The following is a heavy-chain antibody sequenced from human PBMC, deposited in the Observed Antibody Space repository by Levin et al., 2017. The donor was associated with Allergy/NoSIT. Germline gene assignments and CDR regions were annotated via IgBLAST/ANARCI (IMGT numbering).Heavy chain of an antibody. CDR2: IYSGGST. V-gene: IGHV3-53*01. CDR3: AGRDWLTDHNTFDI. J-gene: IGHJ3*02. CDR1: GFTVSSNY. D-gene: IGHD3-9*01. Sequence: PGGSLRLSCAASGFTVSSNYMSWVRQAPGRGLEWVSVIYSGGSTFYADSVKGRFTISRDNSKNTLYLQMSSLRAEDTAVYYCAGRDWLTDHNTFDIWGQGTVVTVAS.